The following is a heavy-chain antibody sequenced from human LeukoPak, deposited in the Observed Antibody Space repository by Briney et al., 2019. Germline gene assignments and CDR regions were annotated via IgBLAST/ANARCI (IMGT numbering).Heavy chain of an antibody. D-gene: IGHD6-6*01. CDR3: ARTAARRFDY. Sequence: ASVKVSCKASGYTFPSYFMHWVRQAPGQGLEWMGIINPTGGSTTCAQKFQGRVTMTRDTSTGTVYMELSSLRSDDTAVYYCARTAARRFDYWGQGTLVTVSS. V-gene: IGHV1-46*01. CDR1: GYTFPSYF. CDR2: INPTGGST. J-gene: IGHJ4*02.